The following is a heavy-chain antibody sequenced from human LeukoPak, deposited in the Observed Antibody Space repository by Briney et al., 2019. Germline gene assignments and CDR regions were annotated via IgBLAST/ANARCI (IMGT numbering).Heavy chain of an antibody. J-gene: IGHJ4*02. V-gene: IGHV3-30*18. CDR2: ISYDGSNK. Sequence: PGRSLRLSCAASGFTFSSYGMHWVRQAPGKGLAWVPVISYDGSNKYYADSVKGRFTISRDNSKNTLYLQMNSLRAEDTAVYYCAKDGSYGDYRNFDYWGQGTLVTVS. CDR1: GFTFSSYG. CDR3: AKDGSYGDYRNFDY. D-gene: IGHD4-17*01.